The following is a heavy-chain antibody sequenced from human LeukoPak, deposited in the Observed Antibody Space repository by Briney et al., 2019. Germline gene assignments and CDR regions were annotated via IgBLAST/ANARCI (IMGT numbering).Heavy chain of an antibody. CDR3: ARGITMIETEYYFDY. Sequence: SETLSLTCTVSGYSISSGYYWGLIRQPPGKGLEWIGSFYHSGSTYYNPSLKSRVTISVDTSKNQFSLKLSCVTAADTAVYYCARGITMIETEYYFDYWGQGTLVTVSS. CDR2: FYHSGST. V-gene: IGHV4-38-2*02. D-gene: IGHD3-22*01. CDR1: GYSISSGYY. J-gene: IGHJ4*02.